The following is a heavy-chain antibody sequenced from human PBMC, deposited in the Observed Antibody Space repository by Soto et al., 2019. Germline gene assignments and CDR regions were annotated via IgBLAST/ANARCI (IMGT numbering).Heavy chain of an antibody. D-gene: IGHD5-18*01. CDR1: GFSFSDYF. CDR2: ISLGDSYK. CDR3: VRESRTDEDGYDARGYYFDY. Sequence: QVQLVESGGGLVKPGGSLRLACAASGFSFSDYFISWVRQAPGKGLEWVSFISLGDSYKKTADSVKGRFTISRDNAKNPLYLQMNSLRAEDTALYYCVRESRTDEDGYDARGYYFDYWGQGTLVTVSS. V-gene: IGHV3-11*06. J-gene: IGHJ4*02.